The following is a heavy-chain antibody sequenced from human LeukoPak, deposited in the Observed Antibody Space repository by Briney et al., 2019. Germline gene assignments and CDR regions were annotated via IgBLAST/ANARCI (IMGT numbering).Heavy chain of an antibody. J-gene: IGHJ4*02. V-gene: IGHV3-7*01. CDR3: ARDSPATMIVVVIPHVDY. D-gene: IGHD3-22*01. CDR1: GFTFSSYW. CDR2: IKQDGSEK. Sequence: PGGSLRLSCAASGFTFSSYWMSWVRQAPGKGLEWVANIKQDGSEKYYVDSVKGRFTISRDNAKNSLYLQMNSLRADDRAVYSCARDSPATMIVVVIPHVDYCGQGTLVTVSS.